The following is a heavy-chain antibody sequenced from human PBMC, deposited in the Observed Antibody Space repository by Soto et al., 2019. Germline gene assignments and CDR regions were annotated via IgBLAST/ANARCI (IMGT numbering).Heavy chain of an antibody. D-gene: IGHD4-4*01. CDR2: ISGSGDTI. V-gene: IGHV3-11*01. Sequence: GALRLSCEASGFTFSAHYMSSVRQAPGKGLEWVSHISGSGDTIYYADSVKGRFTISRDNAKNSLYLQMNSLRAEDTAVYYCARDRQPSSYIGLDVWGQGTTVTVSS. CDR3: ARDRQPSSYIGLDV. J-gene: IGHJ6*02. CDR1: GFTFSAHY.